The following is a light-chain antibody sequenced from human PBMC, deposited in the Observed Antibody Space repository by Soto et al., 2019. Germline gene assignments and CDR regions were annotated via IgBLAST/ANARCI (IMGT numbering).Light chain of an antibody. CDR2: DAS. V-gene: IGKV3-11*01. CDR3: QQRSNWPLFT. J-gene: IGKJ3*01. CDR1: QSVSSY. Sequence: EIVLTQSPATLSLSPGERATLSCRASQSVSSYLAWYRQKPGQAPRLLIYDASNRATGIPARFSGSGSGTDFTLTINSLEPEDFAVYYCQQRSNWPLFTFGPGTKVDIK.